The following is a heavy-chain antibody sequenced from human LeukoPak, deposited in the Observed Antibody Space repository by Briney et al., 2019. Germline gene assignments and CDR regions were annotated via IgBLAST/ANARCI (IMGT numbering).Heavy chain of an antibody. CDR2: IKQDGSEK. CDR1: GIIITSYW. D-gene: IGHD2-2*02. Sequence: QSGGSLRLSCAASGIIITSYWMSWVRQTPGKGLEWVANIKQDGSEKNYVDSVKGRFTIFRDNARNSLYLQMNSLRAEDTAVYYCTRDRAKCTSISCDNLSAYYYYGMDVWGQGTTVTVSS. V-gene: IGHV3-7*03. CDR3: TRDRAKCTSISCDNLSAYYYYGMDV. J-gene: IGHJ6*02.